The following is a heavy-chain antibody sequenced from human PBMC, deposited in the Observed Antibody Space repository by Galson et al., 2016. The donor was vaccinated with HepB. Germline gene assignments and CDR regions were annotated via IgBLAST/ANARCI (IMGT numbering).Heavy chain of an antibody. CDR3: AKEGFCTGSACYWPPDH. D-gene: IGHD2-8*02. V-gene: IGHV3-23*01. CDR2: MSGSGDTT. CDR1: GFHFSSYA. J-gene: IGHJ4*02. Sequence: SLRLSCAASGFHFSSYAMSWVRQAPGKGLEWVAHMSGSGDTTFYAASVRGRFTISRDNSENTLFLQMDRLTGEDTAVYHCAKEGFCTGSACYWPPDHWGQGTPVTVSS.